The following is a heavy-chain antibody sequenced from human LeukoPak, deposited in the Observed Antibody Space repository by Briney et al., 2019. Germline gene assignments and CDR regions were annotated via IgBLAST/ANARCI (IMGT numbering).Heavy chain of an antibody. CDR1: GFTFSIYW. V-gene: IGHV3-7*01. J-gene: IGHJ4*02. CDR2: IKQDGSEK. CDR3: ARGRCSSASCFFDY. D-gene: IGHD2-2*01. Sequence: GGSLRLSCAASGFTFSIYWMSWGRQAPGKGLEWVANIKQDGSEKYYVDSVKGRFTISRDNAKNSLSLQMNSLRAGDTAVYYCARGRCSSASCFFDYWGQGTLVTVSS.